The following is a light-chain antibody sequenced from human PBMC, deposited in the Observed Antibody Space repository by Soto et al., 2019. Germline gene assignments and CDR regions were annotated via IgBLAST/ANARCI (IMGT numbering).Light chain of an antibody. Sequence: EIVMTQSPASLSVSPGDGATLSCRASQSVASNVAWYQQKPGQGPRLLIHGASTRAAGVPARCSGSGSGSDFSRPISSLLSADFAVYYWHQYHNWPPPYTLGQGTMLQIK. V-gene: IGKV3-15*01. CDR1: QSVASN. CDR3: HQYHNWPPPYT. J-gene: IGKJ2*01. CDR2: GAS.